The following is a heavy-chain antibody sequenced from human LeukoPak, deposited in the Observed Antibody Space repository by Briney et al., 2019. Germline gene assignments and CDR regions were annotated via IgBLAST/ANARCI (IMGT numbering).Heavy chain of an antibody. CDR1: GYTFTHYV. V-gene: IGHV1-18*01. J-gene: IGHJ4*02. CDR2: ISPYNGNT. CDR3: ARDYGSGSSEFDY. Sequence: ASVKVSCKTSGYTFTHYVISWVRQAPGQGLEWMGRISPYNGNTKYAQKLQGRVTMTTDTSTSTAYMELRSLRSDDTAVYYCARDYGSGSSEFDYWGQGTLVTVSS. D-gene: IGHD3-10*01.